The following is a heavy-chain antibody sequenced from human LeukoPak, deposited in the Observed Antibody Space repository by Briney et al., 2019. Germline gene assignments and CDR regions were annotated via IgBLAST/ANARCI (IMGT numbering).Heavy chain of an antibody. Sequence: SETLSLTCTVSGGSISSYYWSWIRQPAGKGLEWIGRIYTSGSTNYNPSLKSRVTMSVDTSKNQFSLKLSSVTAADTAVYYCAGGSRDYYYYGMDVWGQGTTVTVSS. J-gene: IGHJ6*02. V-gene: IGHV4-4*07. CDR3: AGGSRDYYYYGMDV. CDR2: IYTSGST. CDR1: GGSISSYY.